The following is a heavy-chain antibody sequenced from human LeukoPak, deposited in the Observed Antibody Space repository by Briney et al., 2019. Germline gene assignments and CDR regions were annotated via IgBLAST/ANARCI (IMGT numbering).Heavy chain of an antibody. J-gene: IGHJ3*02. D-gene: IGHD6-19*01. V-gene: IGHV3-30-3*01. CDR3: ARAVAGPYSAFDI. CDR2: ISYDGSNK. Sequence: GGSLRLSCAASGFTFSSYAMHWVRQAPGKGLEWVAVISYDGSNKYYADSVKGRFTISRDNSKNTLYLQMNSLRAEDTAVYYCARAVAGPYSAFDIWGQGTMVTVS. CDR1: GFTFSSYA.